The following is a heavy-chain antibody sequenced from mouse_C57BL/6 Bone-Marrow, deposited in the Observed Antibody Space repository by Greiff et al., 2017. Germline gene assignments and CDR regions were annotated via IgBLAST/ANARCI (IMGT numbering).Heavy chain of an antibody. Sequence: EVKLVESGGDLVKPGGSLKLSCAASGFTFSSYGMSWVRQTPDKRLEWVATISSGGSYTYYPDSVKGRFTISRDNAKNTLYLQMRSLKSEDTAMYYCARALIYHGDSSWFAYWGQETLVTVSP. J-gene: IGHJ3*01. CDR2: ISSGGSYT. V-gene: IGHV5-6*01. CDR1: GFTFSSYG. D-gene: IGHD2-3*01. CDR3: ARALIYHGDSSWFAY.